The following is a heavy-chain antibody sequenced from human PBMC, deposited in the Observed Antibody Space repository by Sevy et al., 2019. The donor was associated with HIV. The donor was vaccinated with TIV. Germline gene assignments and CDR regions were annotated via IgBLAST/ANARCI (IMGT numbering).Heavy chain of an antibody. V-gene: IGHV4-34*01. CDR2: INHSGST. Sequence: SETLSLTCAVYGGSFSGYYWSWIRQPPGKGLEWIGEINHSGSTNYNPSLKSRVTISVDTSKNQFSLKLSSVTAADTALYYCARASKARYQLLNWFDPWGQGTLVTVSS. J-gene: IGHJ5*02. CDR3: ARASKARYQLLNWFDP. CDR1: GGSFSGYY. D-gene: IGHD2-2*01.